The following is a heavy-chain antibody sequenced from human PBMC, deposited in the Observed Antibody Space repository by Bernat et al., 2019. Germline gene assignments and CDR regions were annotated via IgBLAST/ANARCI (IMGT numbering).Heavy chain of an antibody. CDR1: GYTFTSYG. V-gene: IGHV1-18*04. CDR3: ARDLREYSITWYSFDY. D-gene: IGHD6-13*01. CDR2: ISAYNGNT. J-gene: IGHJ4*02. Sequence: QVQLVQSGAEVKKPGASVKVSCKASGYTFTSYGISWVRQAPGQGLEWMGWISAYNGNTKYAQKLQGRVTMTTDTSTSTAYMEVRSLRSDDTAVYYCARDLREYSITWYSFDYWGQGTLVTVSS.